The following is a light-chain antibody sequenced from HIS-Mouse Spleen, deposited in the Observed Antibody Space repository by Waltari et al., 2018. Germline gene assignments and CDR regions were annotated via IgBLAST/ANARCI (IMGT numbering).Light chain of an antibody. V-gene: IGLV1-47*01. Sequence: QSVLTQPPSASGTPGQRVTISCSGSSSNLGSNSVSWYQQLPGTAPKLLIYRNNQRPSGVPDRFSGSKSGTSASLAISGLRSEDEADYYCAAWDDSLSGHVVFGGGTKLTVL. CDR3: AAWDDSLSGHVV. CDR1: SSNLGSNS. CDR2: RNN. J-gene: IGLJ2*01.